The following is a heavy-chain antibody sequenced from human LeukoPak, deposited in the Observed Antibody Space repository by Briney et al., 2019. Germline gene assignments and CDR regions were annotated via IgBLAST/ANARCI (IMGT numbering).Heavy chain of an antibody. J-gene: IGHJ4*02. V-gene: IGHV4-39*01. D-gene: IGHD6-13*01. CDR1: GGSISSSSNF. CDR3: ARHSGGGIAAAGTLDY. CDR2: ISYSGST. Sequence: SETLSPTCTVSGGSISSSSNFWGWIRRPPGKGLEWIGSISYSGSTYYNPSLKSRVTISVDTSKNQFSLKLSSVTAADTAVYYCARHSGGGIAAAGTLDYWGQGTLVTVSS.